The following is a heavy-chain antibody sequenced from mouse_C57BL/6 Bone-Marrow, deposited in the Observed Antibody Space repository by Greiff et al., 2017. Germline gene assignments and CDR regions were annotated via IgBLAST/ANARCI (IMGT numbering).Heavy chain of an antibody. V-gene: IGHV14-3*01. D-gene: IGHD1-1*01. CDR1: GFNIKNTY. CDR2: IDPANGNT. J-gene: IGHJ2*01. Sequence: VHVKQSVAELVRPGASVKLSRTASGFNIKNTYMHWVKQRPEQGLEWIGRIDPANGNTKYAPKFQGKATITADTSSNTAYLQLSSLTSEDTAIYYCARPLFITTRGFDYCGQGTTLTVSS. CDR3: ARPLFITTRGFDY.